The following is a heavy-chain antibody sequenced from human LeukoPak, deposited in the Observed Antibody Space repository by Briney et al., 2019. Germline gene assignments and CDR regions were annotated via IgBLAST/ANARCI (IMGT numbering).Heavy chain of an antibody. J-gene: IGHJ6*02. CDR2: INHSGST. D-gene: IGHD2-2*01. CDR1: GGSFSGYY. CDR3: ARGDCSSTSCPRDYGMDV. Sequence: SETPSLTCAVYGGSFSGYYWSWIRQPPGKGLEWIGEINHSGSTNYNPSLKSRVTISVDTSKNQLSLKLSSVTAADTAVYYCARGDCSSTSCPRDYGMDVWGQGTTVTVSS. V-gene: IGHV4-34*01.